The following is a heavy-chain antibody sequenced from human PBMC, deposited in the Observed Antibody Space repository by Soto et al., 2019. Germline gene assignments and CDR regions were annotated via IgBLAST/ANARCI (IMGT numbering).Heavy chain of an antibody. CDR3: ASGKTRTARPSLRYYYYGLDV. J-gene: IGHJ6*02. CDR2: INHSGTT. D-gene: IGHD6-6*01. CDR1: CGSFSGYY. Sequence: SETLSLTCTIYCGSFSGYYWTWIRQPPGKGLEWIGEINHSGTTNYSPSLKRRVSISVDMSKDKFSLNLSSVTAADTAVYYCASGKTRTARPSLRYYYYGLDVWGQGTTVTVSS. V-gene: IGHV4-34*01.